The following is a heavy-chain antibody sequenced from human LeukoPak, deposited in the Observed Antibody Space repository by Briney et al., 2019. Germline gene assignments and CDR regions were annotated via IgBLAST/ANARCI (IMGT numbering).Heavy chain of an antibody. CDR1: GGSISSSSYY. CDR2: IYYSGST. Sequence: PSETLSLTCTVSGGSISSSSYYWGWIRQPPGKGLEWIGSIYYSGSTYYNPSLKSRVTISVDTSKNQFSLKLSSVTAADTAVYYCARDKYYYDSSGRNFDYWGQGTLVTVSS. J-gene: IGHJ4*02. CDR3: ARDKYYYDSSGRNFDY. V-gene: IGHV4-39*07. D-gene: IGHD3-22*01.